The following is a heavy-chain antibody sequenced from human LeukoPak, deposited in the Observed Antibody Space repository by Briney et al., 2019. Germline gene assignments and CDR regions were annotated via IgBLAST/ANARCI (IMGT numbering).Heavy chain of an antibody. CDR3: AREAYYYDSSGYSLWFDP. CDR2: IYYSGST. V-gene: IGHV4-59*01. D-gene: IGHD3-22*01. J-gene: IGHJ5*02. Sequence: SETLSLTCTVSGGSISSYYWSWIRQPPGKGLEWIGYIYYSGSTNYNPSLKSRVTISVDTSKNQFSLKLSSVTAADTAVYYCAREAYYYDSSGYSLWFDPWGQGTLVTVSS. CDR1: GGSISSYY.